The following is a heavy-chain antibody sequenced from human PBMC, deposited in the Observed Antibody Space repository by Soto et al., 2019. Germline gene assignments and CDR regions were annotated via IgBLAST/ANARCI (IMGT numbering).Heavy chain of an antibody. D-gene: IGHD3-10*01. J-gene: IGHJ4*02. V-gene: IGHV1-69*08. CDR3: AREEYYYGSGAFLDY. Sequence: QVQLVQSGAEVKKPGSSVKVSCKASGGTFSSYTISWVRQAPGQGLEWMGRIIPILGIANYAQKFQGRVTITADKSTSTAYMELSSLRSEDTAVYYCAREEYYYGSGAFLDYWGQGTRVTVSS. CDR1: GGTFSSYT. CDR2: IIPILGIA.